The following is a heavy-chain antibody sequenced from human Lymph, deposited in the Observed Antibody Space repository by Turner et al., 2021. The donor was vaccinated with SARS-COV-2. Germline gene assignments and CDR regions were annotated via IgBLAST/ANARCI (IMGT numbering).Heavy chain of an antibody. CDR1: GISSSTYA. Sequence: QVHLVKAGGGVVQPARSLRPACVASGISSSTYAMHGVRQDPVNGLEWVAVISDDGSNKYYADSVKGRFTISRDNYKNTLYLQMNSLRAEDTAVYYCARVLWLRGMFDNWGQGTLVTVSS. V-gene: IGHV3-30-3*01. CDR2: ISDDGSNK. J-gene: IGHJ4*02. CDR3: ARVLWLRGMFDN. D-gene: IGHD5-18*01.